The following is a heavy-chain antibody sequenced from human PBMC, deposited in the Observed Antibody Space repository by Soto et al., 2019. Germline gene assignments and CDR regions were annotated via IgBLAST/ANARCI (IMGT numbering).Heavy chain of an antibody. CDR2: IKSKTDGGTT. Sequence: GGSLRLSCAASGFTFSNAWMNWVRQAPGKGLEWVGRIKSKTDGGTTDYAAPVKGRFTISRDDSKNTLYLQMNSLKTEDTAVYYCTTDFPPKYYDSSGPTRNYYYYGMDVWGQGTTVTVSS. CDR1: GFTFSNAW. CDR3: TTDFPPKYYDSSGPTRNYYYYGMDV. V-gene: IGHV3-15*07. D-gene: IGHD3-22*01. J-gene: IGHJ6*02.